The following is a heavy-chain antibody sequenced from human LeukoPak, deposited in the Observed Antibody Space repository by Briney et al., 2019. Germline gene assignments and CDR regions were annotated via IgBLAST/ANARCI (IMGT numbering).Heavy chain of an antibody. D-gene: IGHD3-9*01. CDR2: IYYSGST. CDR3: ARHKAPILTGYYRLGRPFDY. Sequence: SETLSLTCTVSGGSISSYYWSWIRQPPGKGLEWIGYIYYSGSTNYNPSLKRRVTISVDTSKIQFSLKLSSVTAADTAVYYCARHKAPILTGYYRLGRPFDYWGQGTLVTVSS. CDR1: GGSISSYY. J-gene: IGHJ4*02. V-gene: IGHV4-59*08.